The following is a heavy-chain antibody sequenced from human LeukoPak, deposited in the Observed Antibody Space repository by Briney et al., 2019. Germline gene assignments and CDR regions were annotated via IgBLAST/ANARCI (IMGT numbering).Heavy chain of an antibody. CDR1: GFTFSSYA. CDR3: VKDLYYYDSSGYFPTHDAFDI. D-gene: IGHD3-22*01. J-gene: IGHJ3*02. Sequence: PGGSLRLSCAASGFTFSSYAMIWVRQAPGKGLEWVSAISGSGGSTYYADSVKGRFTISRDNSKNTLYLQMNSLRAEDTAVYYCVKDLYYYDSSGYFPTHDAFDIWGQGTMVTVSS. V-gene: IGHV3-23*01. CDR2: ISGSGGST.